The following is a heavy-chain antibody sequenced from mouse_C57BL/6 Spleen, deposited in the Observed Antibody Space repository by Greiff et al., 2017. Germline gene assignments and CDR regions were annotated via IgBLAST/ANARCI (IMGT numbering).Heavy chain of an antibody. CDR1: GFTFSSYG. V-gene: IGHV5-6*01. Sequence: EVQGVESGGDLVKPGGSLKLSCAASGFTFSSYGMSWVRQTPDKRLEWVATISSGGSYTYYPDSVKGRFTISRDNAKNTLYLQMSSLKSEDTAMYYCARFLYDYDSYYFDYWGQGTTLTVSS. CDR3: ARFLYDYDSYYFDY. CDR2: ISSGGSYT. J-gene: IGHJ2*01. D-gene: IGHD2-4*01.